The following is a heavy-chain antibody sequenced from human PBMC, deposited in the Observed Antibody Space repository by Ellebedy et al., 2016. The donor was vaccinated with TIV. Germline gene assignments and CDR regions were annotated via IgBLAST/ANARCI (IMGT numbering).Heavy chain of an antibody. CDR2: ISSSSFYI. Sequence: GGSLRLSXAASGFTFSNYSMNWVRQAPGKGLEWVSIISSSSFYIFYADSVKGRFTISRDNAKNSLYLQMNSLRAEDTAVYYCARCAGGSCHSTSAFDIWGQGTMVTVSS. D-gene: IGHD2-15*01. CDR1: GFTFSNYS. V-gene: IGHV3-21*01. CDR3: ARCAGGSCHSTSAFDI. J-gene: IGHJ3*02.